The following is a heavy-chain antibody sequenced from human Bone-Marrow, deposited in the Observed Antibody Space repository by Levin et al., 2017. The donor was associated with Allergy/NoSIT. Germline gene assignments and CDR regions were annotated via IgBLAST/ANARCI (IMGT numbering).Heavy chain of an antibody. Sequence: GASVKVSCKTSGYTFTDYDINWVRQAIGQGLEWMGWMNPHSGNTGYAQKFQGRVTMTRATSISAAYLELSSLRSEDAAVYYCARRYSSGWDKSTFDVWGQGTMVNVSS. CDR3: ARRYSSGWDKSTFDV. D-gene: IGHD6-19*01. CDR1: GYTFTDYD. V-gene: IGHV1-8*01. J-gene: IGHJ3*01. CDR2: MNPHSGNT.